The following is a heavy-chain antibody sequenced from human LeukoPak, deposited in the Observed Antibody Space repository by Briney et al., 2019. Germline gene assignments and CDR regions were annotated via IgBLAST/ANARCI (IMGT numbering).Heavy chain of an antibody. D-gene: IGHD3-16*01. CDR2: IDLDSSHT. J-gene: IGHJ4*02. CDR3: ARDPEXYLRVGHYDY. Sequence: PGESLRLSCAASGFTFSTSAMNXXXXXXXXXXXXXSSIDLDSSHTYYSAPXRGXFTISXXXXXXXXXLQMNSLRTEDTAVYYCARDPEXYLRVGHYDYWGQGTLVAVSS. V-gene: IGHV3-21*01. CDR1: GFTFSTSA.